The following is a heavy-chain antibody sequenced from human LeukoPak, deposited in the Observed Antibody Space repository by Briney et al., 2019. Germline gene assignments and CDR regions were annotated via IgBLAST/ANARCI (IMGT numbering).Heavy chain of an antibody. CDR1: GGSISSYY. D-gene: IGHD5-24*01. Sequence: SETLSLTCTVSGGSISSYYRSWIRQPPGKGLEWIGYIYYSGSTNYNPSLKSRVTISVDTSKNLFSLKLSSVTAADTAVYYCARDGGYNPDYYYYYGMDVWGQGTTVTVSS. J-gene: IGHJ6*02. CDR3: ARDGGYNPDYYYYYGMDV. V-gene: IGHV4-59*12. CDR2: IYYSGST.